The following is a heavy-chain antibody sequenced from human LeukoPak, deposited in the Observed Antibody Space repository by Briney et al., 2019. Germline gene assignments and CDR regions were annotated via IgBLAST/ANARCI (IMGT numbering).Heavy chain of an antibody. CDR3: ARDREGYVLDNIDLLPAAGLDY. CDR2: ISSSGSNI. V-gene: IGHV3-11*04. Sequence: GGSLRLSCAASGFTFSDYYMSWIRQAPGKGLEWVSYISSSGSNIYYADSVKGRFTISRDNAKNSLYLQMNSLRAEDTAVYFCARDREGYVLDNIDLLPAAGLDYWGQGTLVTVSS. CDR1: GFTFSDYY. D-gene: IGHD2-2*01. J-gene: IGHJ4*02.